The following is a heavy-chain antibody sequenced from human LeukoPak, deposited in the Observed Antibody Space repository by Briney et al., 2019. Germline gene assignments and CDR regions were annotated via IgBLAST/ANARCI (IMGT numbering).Heavy chain of an antibody. CDR1: VFTFSSYS. Sequence: PGGSLRLSCAASVFTFSSYSMHWVRQAPGKGLEWVAVISYDGSNKYYADSVKGRFTISSDNSKNTLYLQMNSLRAEDTAVYCCARDEILVANYYDGRSGFDYWGQGTLVTVSS. V-gene: IGHV3-30*04. CDR3: ARDEILVANYYDGRSGFDY. J-gene: IGHJ4*02. D-gene: IGHD3-22*01. CDR2: ISYDGSNK.